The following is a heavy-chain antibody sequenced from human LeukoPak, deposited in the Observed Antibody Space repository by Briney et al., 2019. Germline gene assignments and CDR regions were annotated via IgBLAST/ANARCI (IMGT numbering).Heavy chain of an antibody. J-gene: IGHJ6*03. CDR3: ARVGDFWSGYYDYYYYMDV. CDR2: ISPYNYNT. Sequence: ASVKVSCKTSGYTFTYYGINWVRQAPGQGLEWMGWISPYNYNTNYAQKFQGRVTITADESTSTAYMELSSLRSEDTAVYYCARVGDFWSGYYDYYYYMDVWGKGTTVTVSS. D-gene: IGHD3-3*01. V-gene: IGHV1-18*01. CDR1: GYTFTYYG.